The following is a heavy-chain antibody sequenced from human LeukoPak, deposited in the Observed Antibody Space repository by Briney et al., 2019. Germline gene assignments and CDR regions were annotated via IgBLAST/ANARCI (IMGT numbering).Heavy chain of an antibody. Sequence: SETLSLTCTVSGGFISSYYWSWIRQPPGKGLEWVGYIYTSGSTNYNPSLKSRVTISVDTSKNQFSLKLSSVTAADTAVYYCARHAPVPAAPYDYWGQGTLVTVSS. V-gene: IGHV4-4*09. CDR2: IYTSGST. CDR3: ARHAPVPAAPYDY. D-gene: IGHD2-2*01. J-gene: IGHJ4*02. CDR1: GGFISSYY.